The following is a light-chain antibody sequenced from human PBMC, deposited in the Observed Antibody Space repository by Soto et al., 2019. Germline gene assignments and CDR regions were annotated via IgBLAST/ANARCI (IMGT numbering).Light chain of an antibody. CDR3: SSYAGSNNLGV. V-gene: IGLV2-8*01. Sequence: QSVLTPPPSASVSPGQSVTTSCTGTSSDVGGYNYVSWYQQHPGKAPKLMIYEVSKRPSGVPDRFSGSKSGNTASLTVSGLQAEDEADYYCSSYAGSNNLGVFGTGTKVTVL. CDR1: SSDVGGYNY. CDR2: EVS. J-gene: IGLJ1*01.